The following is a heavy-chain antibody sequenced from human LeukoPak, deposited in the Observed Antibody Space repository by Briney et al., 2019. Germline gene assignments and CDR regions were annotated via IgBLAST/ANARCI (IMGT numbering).Heavy chain of an antibody. Sequence: SVKVSCKASGGTFSSYAISWVRQAPGQGLEWMGRIIPIFGTANYAQKFQGRVTITTDESTSTAYMELSSLRSEDTAVYYCARDSIDMVRGVPRGAFDIWGQGTMVTVSS. J-gene: IGHJ3*02. D-gene: IGHD3-10*01. CDR1: GGTFSSYA. CDR2: IIPIFGTA. V-gene: IGHV1-69*05. CDR3: ARDSIDMVRGVPRGAFDI.